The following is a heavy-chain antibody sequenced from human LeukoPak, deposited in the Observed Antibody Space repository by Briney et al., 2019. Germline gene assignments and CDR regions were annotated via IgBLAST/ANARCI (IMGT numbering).Heavy chain of an antibody. CDR2: INSDGSST. D-gene: IGHD3-22*01. Sequence: GGSLRLSCAASGFTFSSYWMHWVRQAPGKGLVWVSRINSDGSSTSYADSVKGRFTISRDNAKNTLYLQMNSLRAEDTAVYYCARAIYYYDSSGYYVGDAFDIWGQGTMVTVSS. J-gene: IGHJ3*02. CDR1: GFTFSSYW. CDR3: ARAIYYYDSSGYYVGDAFDI. V-gene: IGHV3-74*01.